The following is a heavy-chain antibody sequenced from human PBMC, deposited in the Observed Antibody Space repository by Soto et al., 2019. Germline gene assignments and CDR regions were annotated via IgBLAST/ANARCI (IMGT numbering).Heavy chain of an antibody. J-gene: IGHJ6*02. V-gene: IGHV5-51*01. D-gene: IGHD6-6*01. CDR2: IYPGDSDT. Sequence: PGESLKISCKGSGYSFTSYWIGWVRQMPGKGLEWMGIIYPGDSDTRYSPSFQGQVTISADKSISTAYLQWSSLKASDTAMYYCARAYSRSLTGGSGMDVWGQGTTVTVSS. CDR1: GYSFTSYW. CDR3: ARAYSRSLTGGSGMDV.